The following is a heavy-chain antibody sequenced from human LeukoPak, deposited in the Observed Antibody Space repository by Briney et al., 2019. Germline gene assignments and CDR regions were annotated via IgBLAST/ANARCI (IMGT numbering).Heavy chain of an antibody. J-gene: IGHJ2*01. CDR3: SRDRVEMATTRYFDL. V-gene: IGHV3-49*04. CDR1: GFTFSSYG. Sequence: PGGSLRLSCAASGFTFSSYGMHWVRQAPGKGLEWVAFIRSRAYGGTTEYAPSVKGRFTISRDDSKGIAYLQMTSLQIEDTAVYYCSRDRVEMATTRYFDLWGRGTLVTVSS. D-gene: IGHD5-24*01. CDR2: IRSRAYGGTT.